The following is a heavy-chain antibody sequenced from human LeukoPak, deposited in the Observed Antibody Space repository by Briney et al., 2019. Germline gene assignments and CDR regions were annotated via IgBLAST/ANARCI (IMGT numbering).Heavy chain of an antibody. CDR1: GYTFTGYY. Sequence: ASVKVSCKASGYTFTGYYMHWVRQAPGQGLEWMGRINPNSGGTNYAQKFQGRVTMTRDTSISTAYMELSRLRSDDTAVCYCARDSSGWDFDYWGQGTLVTVSS. CDR3: ARDSSGWDFDY. J-gene: IGHJ4*02. CDR2: INPNSGGT. V-gene: IGHV1-2*06. D-gene: IGHD6-19*01.